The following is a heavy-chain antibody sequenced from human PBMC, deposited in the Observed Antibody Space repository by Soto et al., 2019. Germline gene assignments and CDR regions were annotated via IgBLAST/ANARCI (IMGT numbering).Heavy chain of an antibody. CDR1: GFTVSSNY. J-gene: IGHJ4*02. D-gene: IGHD5-18*01. Sequence: EVQLVESGGGLVKPGGSLRLSCAASGFTVSSNYMSWVRQAPEKGLEWVSVIYSGGNTYYADSVKGRFTNSRDNSKNTLYLQMNSLRAEDTAVYYCASEIDTAMAWYWGQGTLFTVSS. CDR2: IYSGGNT. V-gene: IGHV3-66*01. CDR3: ASEIDTAMAWY.